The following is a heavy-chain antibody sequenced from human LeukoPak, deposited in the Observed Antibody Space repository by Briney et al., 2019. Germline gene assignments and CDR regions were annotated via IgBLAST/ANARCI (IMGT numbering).Heavy chain of an antibody. CDR2: IYYSGST. J-gene: IGHJ3*02. D-gene: IGHD6-25*01. Sequence: SETLSLTCTVSGGSISTYYWIWIRQPPGKGLEWIGYIYYSGSTNYNPSLKSRVSLSVDTSKNQLSLKLSSVTPADAAVYYCARAGRGTGIAASPIWGQGTMVTVSS. CDR3: ARAGRGTGIAASPI. CDR1: GGSISTYY. V-gene: IGHV4-59*01.